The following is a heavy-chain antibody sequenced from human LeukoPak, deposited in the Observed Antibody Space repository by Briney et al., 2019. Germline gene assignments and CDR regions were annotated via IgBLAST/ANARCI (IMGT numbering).Heavy chain of an antibody. V-gene: IGHV3-21*01. CDR2: ISSSSSYI. D-gene: IGHD3-22*01. CDR1: GFTFSSYS. J-gene: IGHJ6*03. CDR3: ARDPNTYYYDSSGYYDRIGYYYYYMDV. Sequence: PGGSLRLSCAASGFTFSSYSMNWVRQAPGKGLEWVSSISSSSSYIYYADSVKGRFTISRDNAKNSLYLQMNSLRAEDTAVYYCARDPNTYYYDSSGYYDRIGYYYYYMDVWGKGTTVTISS.